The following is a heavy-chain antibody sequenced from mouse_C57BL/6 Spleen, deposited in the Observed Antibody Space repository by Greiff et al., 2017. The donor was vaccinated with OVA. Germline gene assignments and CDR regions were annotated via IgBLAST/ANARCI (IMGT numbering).Heavy chain of an antibody. Sequence: EVQLQQSGPELVKPGASVKISCKASGYSFTGYYMNWVKQSPEKSLEWIGEINPSTGGTTYNQKFKAKATLTVDKSSSTAYMRLKSLTSEDSAVYYCARSLRSWFAYWGQGTLVTVSA. D-gene: IGHD1-1*01. CDR2: INPSTGGT. CDR3: ARSLRSWFAY. J-gene: IGHJ3*01. CDR1: GYSFTGYY. V-gene: IGHV1-42*01.